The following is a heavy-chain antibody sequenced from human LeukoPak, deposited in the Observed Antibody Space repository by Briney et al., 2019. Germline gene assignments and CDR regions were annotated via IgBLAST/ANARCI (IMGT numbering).Heavy chain of an antibody. Sequence: GGSLRLSCAASGFRFSDYGMSWVRRVPGEGLQWVSGISDNGGTTTYADSVKGRFTISRDNAKNSLYLQMNNVRADDTAFYFCARAGGRDFHFDSWGQGTLVTVSS. CDR2: ISDNGGTT. D-gene: IGHD5-12*01. J-gene: IGHJ4*02. V-gene: IGHV3-20*04. CDR1: GFRFSDYG. CDR3: ARAGGRDFHFDS.